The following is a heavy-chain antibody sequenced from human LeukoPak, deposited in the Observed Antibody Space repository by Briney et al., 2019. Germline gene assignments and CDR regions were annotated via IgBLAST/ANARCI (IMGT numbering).Heavy chain of an antibody. Sequence: GSVKVSCKASGYTFTGYYMHWVRQAPGQGLEWMGWINPNSGGTNYAQKFQGRVTMTRDTSISTAYMELSRLRSDDTAVYYCAMPAYDFWSGFVFYWGQGTLVTVSS. CDR3: AMPAYDFWSGFVFY. CDR1: GYTFTGYY. D-gene: IGHD3-3*01. CDR2: INPNSGGT. V-gene: IGHV1-2*02. J-gene: IGHJ4*02.